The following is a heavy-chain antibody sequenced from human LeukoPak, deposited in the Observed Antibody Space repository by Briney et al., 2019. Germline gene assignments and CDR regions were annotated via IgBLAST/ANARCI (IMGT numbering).Heavy chain of an antibody. D-gene: IGHD5-18*01. J-gene: IGHJ3*02. CDR1: GFTFSSYW. Sequence: GGSLRLSCAASGFTFSSYWMHWVRQAPGKGLVWVSRINTDGSSTSYADSVKGRFTISRDNAKNTLYLQMNSLRAEDTAVYFCAREGGYTNGDAFDIWGQGTLVTVSS. CDR2: INTDGSST. CDR3: AREGGYTNGDAFDI. V-gene: IGHV3-74*01.